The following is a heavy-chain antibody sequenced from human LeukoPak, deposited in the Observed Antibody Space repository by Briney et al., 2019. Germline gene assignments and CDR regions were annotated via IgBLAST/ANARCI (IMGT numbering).Heavy chain of an antibody. D-gene: IGHD3-10*01. CDR1: GFTFSTYG. CDR2: IWYDGSNK. V-gene: IGHV3-33*01. CDR3: ARASGPLDY. J-gene: IGHJ4*02. Sequence: GGSLRLSCAASGFTFSTYGMHWVRQAPGKGLEWVAVIWYDGSNKYYADSVKGRFTISRDNSKNTLYLQMNSLRAEDTAFYYCARASGPLDYWGQGTLVTVSS.